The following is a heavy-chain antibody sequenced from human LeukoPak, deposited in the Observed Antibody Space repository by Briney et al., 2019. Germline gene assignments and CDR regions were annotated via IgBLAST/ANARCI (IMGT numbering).Heavy chain of an antibody. J-gene: IGHJ4*02. CDR2: INPAGGST. CDR1: GYTFTNYY. D-gene: IGHD3-10*01. CDR3: AREVGSQYYGSGSYSAAHFDH. Sequence: ASVKVSCKASGYTFTNYYIHWVRQAPGQGLEWMGIINPAGGSTGYAQKFQGRVTMTRDTSTSTVYMELSSLRSEDTAVYYCAREVGSQYYGSGSYSAAHFDHWGQGTLVTVSS. V-gene: IGHV1-46*01.